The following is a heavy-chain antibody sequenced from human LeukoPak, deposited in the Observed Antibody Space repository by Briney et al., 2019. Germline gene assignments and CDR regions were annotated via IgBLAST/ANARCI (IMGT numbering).Heavy chain of an antibody. D-gene: IGHD2-2*01. CDR1: GYTFTGYY. Sequence: GASVKVSCKASGYTFTGYYMHWVRQAPGQGLEWMGWINPNSGGTNYAQKFQGRVTMTRDTSISTAYMELSRLRSDDTAVYYCARVYCSSTSCSARDFQHWGQGTLVNVSS. J-gene: IGHJ1*01. CDR3: ARVYCSSTSCSARDFQH. V-gene: IGHV1-2*02. CDR2: INPNSGGT.